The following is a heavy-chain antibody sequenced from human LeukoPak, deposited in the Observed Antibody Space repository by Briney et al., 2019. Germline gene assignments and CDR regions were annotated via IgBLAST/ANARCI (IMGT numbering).Heavy chain of an antibody. J-gene: IGHJ4*02. CDR3: ARGRQWLVHNFDY. V-gene: IGHV4-38-2*02. CDR2: IYHSGSA. Sequence: SETLSLTCTVSGYSISNGYYWGWIRQPPGKGLEWIGNIYHSGSAYYNPSLKSRVTISVDTSKNQFSLKLSSVTAADTAVYYCARGRQWLVHNFDYWGQGTLVTVSS. D-gene: IGHD6-19*01. CDR1: GYSISNGYY.